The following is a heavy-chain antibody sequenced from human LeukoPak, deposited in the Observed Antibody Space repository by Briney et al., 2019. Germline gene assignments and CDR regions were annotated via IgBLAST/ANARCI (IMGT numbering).Heavy chain of an antibody. CDR1: GGSISSYY. D-gene: IGHD1-26*01. V-gene: IGHV4-59*01. Sequence: NPSETLSLTCTVSGGSISSYYWSWIRQPPGKGLEWIGYIYYSGSTNYNPSLKSRVTISVDTSKNQFSLKLSSVTAADTAVYYCARRGANSGSYSHFDLWGRGTPVTVSS. J-gene: IGHJ2*01. CDR2: IYYSGST. CDR3: ARRGANSGSYSHFDL.